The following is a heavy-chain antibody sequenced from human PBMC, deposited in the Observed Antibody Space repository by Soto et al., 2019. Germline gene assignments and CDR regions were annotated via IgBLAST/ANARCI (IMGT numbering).Heavy chain of an antibody. V-gene: IGHV4-31*03. Sequence: SETLSLTCIVSGGSISSGGYYCSWILHHPGFGLQWIGDIYYSGSTDYNPSLKSRVTISVDTSKKQFYLKLSSVNAADTAVYYCARLRGDVYNHWKYFDFWGQGNLVTVS. CDR2: IYYSGST. CDR1: GGSISSGGYY. CDR3: ARLRGDVYNHWKYFDF. D-gene: IGHD1-1*01. J-gene: IGHJ4*02.